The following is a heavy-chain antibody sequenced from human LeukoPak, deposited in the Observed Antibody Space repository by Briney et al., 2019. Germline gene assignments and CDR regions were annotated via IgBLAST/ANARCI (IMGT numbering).Heavy chain of an antibody. D-gene: IGHD6-19*01. CDR2: ISAYNGNT. V-gene: IGHV1-18*01. Sequence: ASVKVSCKASGYTFTSYGISWVRQAPGQGLEWMGWISAYNGNTNYAQKFQGRVTITADKSTSTAYMELSSLRSEDTAVYYCAETIDSSGWYTNWGQGTLVTVSS. CDR3: AETIDSSGWYTN. J-gene: IGHJ4*02. CDR1: GYTFTSYG.